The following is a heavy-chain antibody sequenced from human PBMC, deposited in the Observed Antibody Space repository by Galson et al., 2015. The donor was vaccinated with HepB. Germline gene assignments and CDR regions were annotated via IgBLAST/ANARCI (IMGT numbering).Heavy chain of an antibody. J-gene: IGHJ4*03. CDR3: TTPSYCGGDCYTPFDY. D-gene: IGHD2-21*02. CDR1: GFTFSNSW. Sequence: SLRLSCAASGFTFSNSWMSWVRQAPGKGLEWVGRIKSKTDGGTTDYAAPVKGRFTISRDDSKNTRYLQMNSLKTEDTAVYYCTTPSYCGGDCYTPFDYWGQGTLVTVSS. V-gene: IGHV3-15*01. CDR2: IKSKTDGGTT.